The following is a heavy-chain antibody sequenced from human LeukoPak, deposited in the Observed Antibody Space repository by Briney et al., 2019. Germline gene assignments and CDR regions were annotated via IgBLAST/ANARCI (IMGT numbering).Heavy chain of an antibody. V-gene: IGHV3-7*03. CDR3: ARVYSSSSGKNAFDI. CDR2: IKQDGSEK. Sequence: GGSLRLSCAASGFTFNNYWMSWVRQALGRGLEWVANIKQDGSEKDYVDSVKGRFTISRDNAKNSLYLQVNSLRAEDTAVYCCARVYSSSSGKNAFDIWGQGTMVTVSS. J-gene: IGHJ3*02. CDR1: GFTFNNYW. D-gene: IGHD6-6*01.